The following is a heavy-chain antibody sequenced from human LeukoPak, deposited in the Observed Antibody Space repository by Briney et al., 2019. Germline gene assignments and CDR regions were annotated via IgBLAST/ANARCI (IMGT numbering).Heavy chain of an antibody. Sequence: PGGSLRLSCAASGFTFSSYWMSWVRQAPGKGLEWVANIKQDGSEKYYVDSAKGRFTISRDNAKNSLYLQMNSLRAEDTAVYYCARDQVRYFDWLLSFYYGMDVWGQGTTVTVSS. J-gene: IGHJ6*02. CDR1: GFTFSSYW. D-gene: IGHD3-9*01. CDR2: IKQDGSEK. V-gene: IGHV3-7*04. CDR3: ARDQVRYFDWLLSFYYGMDV.